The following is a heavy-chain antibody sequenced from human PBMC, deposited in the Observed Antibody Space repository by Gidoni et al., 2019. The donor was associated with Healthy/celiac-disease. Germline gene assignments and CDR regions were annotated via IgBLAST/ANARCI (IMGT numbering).Heavy chain of an antibody. D-gene: IGHD4-17*01. V-gene: IGHV3-30*18. CDR2: ISYDGSNK. CDR3: AKGYGDYAGAFDI. J-gene: IGHJ3*02. CDR1: GFTFSSYG. Sequence: QVQLVESGGGVVQPGRSLRLSCAASGFTFSSYGMHWVRQAPGKGLEWVAVISYDGSNKYYADSVKGRFTISRDNSKNTLYLQMNSLRAEDTAVYHCAKGYGDYAGAFDIWGQGTMVTVSS.